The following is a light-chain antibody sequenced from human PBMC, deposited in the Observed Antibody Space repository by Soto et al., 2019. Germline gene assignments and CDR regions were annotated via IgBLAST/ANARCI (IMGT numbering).Light chain of an antibody. V-gene: IGKV1-39*01. J-gene: IGKJ3*01. CDR2: AAS. CDR3: QQSDTTPLFT. Sequence: DIQMTQSPSSLSASVGDTVTITCRASQTITRHLNWYQQKPGKAPKLLIYAASTLRSGVPSRFSGSGYGTDFTLTISSLQPEDFATYYCQQSDTTPLFTFGPGTKVDIK. CDR1: QTITRH.